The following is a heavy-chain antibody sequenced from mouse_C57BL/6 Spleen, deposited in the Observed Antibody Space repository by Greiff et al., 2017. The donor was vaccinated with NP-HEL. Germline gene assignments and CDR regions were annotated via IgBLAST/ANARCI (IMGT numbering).Heavy chain of an antibody. V-gene: IGHV5-6*01. CDR2: ISSGGSYT. D-gene: IGHD1-1*01. J-gene: IGHJ1*03. Sequence: EVKVVESGGDLVKPGGSLKLSCAASGFTFSSYGMSWVRQTPDKRLEWVATISSGGSYTYYPDSVKGRFTISRDNAKNTLYLQMSSLKSEYTAMYSLAREYYDGSSSHWYFDVWGTGTTVTVSS. CDR1: GFTFSSYG. CDR3: AREYYDGSSSHWYFDV.